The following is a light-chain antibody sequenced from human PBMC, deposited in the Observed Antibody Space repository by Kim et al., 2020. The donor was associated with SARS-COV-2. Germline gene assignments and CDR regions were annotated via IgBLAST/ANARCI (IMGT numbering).Light chain of an antibody. CDR1: NIGSKS. CDR3: QVWDSSSDHPV. Sequence: AHGKTARSPCGGNNIGSKSVHWYQQKPGQAPVLVIYYDSDRPSGIPERFSGSNSGNTATLTISRVEAGDEADYYCQVWDSSSDHPVFGGGTQLTVL. V-gene: IGLV3-21*04. CDR2: YDS. J-gene: IGLJ3*02.